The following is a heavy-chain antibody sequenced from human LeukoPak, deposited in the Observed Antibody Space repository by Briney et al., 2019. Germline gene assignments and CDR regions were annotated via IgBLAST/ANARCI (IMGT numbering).Heavy chain of an antibody. CDR2: ISYDGSNK. CDR1: GFTFSSYA. J-gene: IGHJ4*02. D-gene: IGHD3-9*01. Sequence: GRSLRLSCAASGFTFSSYAMHWVRQAPGKGLEWVAVISYDGSNKYYADSVKGRFTISRDNSKNTLYLQMNSRRAEDMAVYYCARAGEMLRYFDWLSNHYFDYWGQGTLVTVSS. CDR3: ARAGEMLRYFDWLSNHYFDY. V-gene: IGHV3-30-3*01.